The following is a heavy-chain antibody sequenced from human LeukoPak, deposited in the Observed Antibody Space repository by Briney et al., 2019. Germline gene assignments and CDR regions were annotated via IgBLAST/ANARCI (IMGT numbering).Heavy chain of an antibody. D-gene: IGHD3-22*01. CDR1: GYTFTGYY. V-gene: IGHV1-2*02. CDR2: INPNSGGT. J-gene: IGHJ4*02. Sequence: ASVKVSCKASGYTFTGYYMHWVRQAPGQGLEWMGWINPNSGGTNYAQKFQGRVTMTRDTSISTAYMELSRLRSDDTAVYYCAANVANYYDSSRLVDYWGQGTLVTVSS. CDR3: AANVANYYDSSRLVDY.